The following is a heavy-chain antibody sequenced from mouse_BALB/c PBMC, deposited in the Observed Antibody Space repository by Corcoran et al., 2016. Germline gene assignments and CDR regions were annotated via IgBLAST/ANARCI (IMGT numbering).Heavy chain of an antibody. CDR2: ISYDGSN. CDR3: ARDYYGSRYFDS. CDR1: GYSITSGYY. V-gene: IGHV3-6*02. J-gene: IGHJ2*01. Sequence: DVQLQESGPGLVKPSQSLSLTCSVTGYSITSGYYWNWIRQFPGNKLEWMGYISYDGSNNYNPSPKNRITITRDTSKNQFFLKLNSVTTEDTATYHCARDYYGSRYFDSWGQGTTLTVSS. D-gene: IGHD1-1*01.